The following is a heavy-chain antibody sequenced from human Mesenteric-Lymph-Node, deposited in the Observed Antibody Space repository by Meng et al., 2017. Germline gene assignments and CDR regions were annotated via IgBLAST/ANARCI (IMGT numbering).Heavy chain of an antibody. CDR2: LYYLGST. J-gene: IGHJ5*02. CDR3: ARDRKHYGERGWFDP. Sequence: LQEPHVTRVSSSQTLSLPCSVSGGSVSSANHYWTFSPPPPGTVLSYIGSLYYLGSTYSNASLKSRVTISIDRSKNQFSLKLSSVTAADTAVYYCARDRKHYGERGWFDPWGQGTLVTVSS. D-gene: IGHD4-17*01. CDR1: GGSVSSANHY. V-gene: IGHV4-30-4*01.